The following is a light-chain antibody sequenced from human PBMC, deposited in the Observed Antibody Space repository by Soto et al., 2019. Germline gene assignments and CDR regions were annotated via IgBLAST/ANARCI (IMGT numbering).Light chain of an antibody. CDR1: SSDVGAYNY. CDR3: CSYAGSYSVV. CDR2: DVS. Sequence: QSVLTQPASVSGSPGQSITISCTGTSSDVGAYNYVSWYQQHPGKAPKLMIYDVSKRPSGVPDRFSGSKSGNTASLTISGLQAEDEADYYCCSYAGSYSVVFGGGTQLTVL. V-gene: IGLV2-11*01. J-gene: IGLJ2*01.